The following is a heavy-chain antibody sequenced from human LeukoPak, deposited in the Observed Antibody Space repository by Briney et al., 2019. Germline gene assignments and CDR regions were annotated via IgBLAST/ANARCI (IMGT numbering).Heavy chain of an antibody. CDR1: GYTFTSYG. Sequence: ASVKVSCKASGYTFTSYGISWVRQAPGQGLEWMGWISAYNGNTNYAQKLQGRVTMTTDTSTSTAYMELRSLRSDDTAVHYCASPAVYCSSTSCYAHAFDIWGQGTVVTVSS. CDR3: ASPAVYCSSTSCYAHAFDI. V-gene: IGHV1-18*01. D-gene: IGHD2-2*01. CDR2: ISAYNGNT. J-gene: IGHJ3*02.